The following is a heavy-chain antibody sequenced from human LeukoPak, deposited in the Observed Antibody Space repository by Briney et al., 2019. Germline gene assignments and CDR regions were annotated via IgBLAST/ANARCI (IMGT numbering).Heavy chain of an antibody. CDR1: GYSISSGYY. Sequence: SETLSLTCTVSGYSISSGYYWGWIRQPPGKGLEWIGSIYHSGSTYYNPSLKSRVTISVDTSKNQFSLKLSSVTAADTAVYYCARVERAYYYYYMDVWGKGTTVAVSS. J-gene: IGHJ6*03. V-gene: IGHV4-38-2*02. CDR2: IYHSGST. D-gene: IGHD1-1*01. CDR3: ARVERAYYYYYMDV.